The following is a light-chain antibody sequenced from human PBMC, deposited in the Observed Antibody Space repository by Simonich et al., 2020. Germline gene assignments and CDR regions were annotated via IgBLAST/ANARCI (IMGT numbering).Light chain of an antibody. CDR2: EFS. CDR3: MQSIQLPRT. J-gene: IGKJ1*01. Sequence: DIVMTQTPLSLSVTPGQPASISCKSSQSLLHSDGKTYLYWYLQKPGQSPQLRSCEFSNRFSGVPDRFSGSGSGTDFTLKISRVEAEDVGVYYCMQSIQLPRTFGQGTKVEIK. CDR1: QSLLHSDGKTY. V-gene: IGKV2D-29*02.